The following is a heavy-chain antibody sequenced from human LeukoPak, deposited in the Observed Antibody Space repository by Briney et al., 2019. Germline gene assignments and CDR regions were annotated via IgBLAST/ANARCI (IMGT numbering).Heavy chain of an antibody. Sequence: GESLNISCKGSGYRFSTYWIAWVRQMPGKGLEWMGIIYPGDSNTIYSPSFEGQVIMSVDKSISTAYLQWSSLKASDTAMYYCARGGIYYYYMDVWGKGTTVTVSS. CDR1: GYRFSTYW. V-gene: IGHV5-51*01. CDR3: ARGGIYYYYMDV. CDR2: IYPGDSNT. J-gene: IGHJ6*03.